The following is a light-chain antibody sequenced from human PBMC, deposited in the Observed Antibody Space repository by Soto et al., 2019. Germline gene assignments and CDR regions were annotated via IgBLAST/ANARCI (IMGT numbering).Light chain of an antibody. CDR1: QSVSSSY. CDR3: QQYGSSPT. J-gene: IGKJ5*01. V-gene: IGKV3-20*01. CDR2: GAS. Sequence: IVWPQSPGTLSLSPGERATLSCRASQSVSSSYLAWYQQKPGQAPRLLIYGASSRATGIPDRFSGSGSGADFTLTISRLEPEDFAVYYCQQYGSSPTFGQGTRLEIK.